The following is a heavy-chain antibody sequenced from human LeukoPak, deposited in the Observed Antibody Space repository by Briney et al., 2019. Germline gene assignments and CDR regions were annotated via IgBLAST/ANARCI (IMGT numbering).Heavy chain of an antibody. J-gene: IGHJ6*03. CDR1: GFTFDDYA. V-gene: IGHV3-9*01. CDR2: ISWNSGSI. D-gene: IGHD3-10*01. Sequence: GGSLRLSCAASGFTFDDYAMHWVRQAPGKGLEWVSGISWNSGSIGYADSVKGRFTISRDNAKNSLYLQMNSLRAEDTAVYYCARGPYASGTYGRRGWVHYMDVWGKGTTVTISS. CDR3: ARGPYASGTYGRRGWVHYMDV.